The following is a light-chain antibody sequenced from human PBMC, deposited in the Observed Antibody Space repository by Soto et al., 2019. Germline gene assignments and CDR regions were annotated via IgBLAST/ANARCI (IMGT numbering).Light chain of an antibody. CDR2: GVR. V-gene: IGLV2-14*03. Sequence: QSVLTQPASVSGSPGQSITISCTGSSSDVGGYNYVSWYQQHPGKAPKLIIYGVRNRPSGISNRFSGSKSGSTASLTISGLQLEDEADYYCSSYTSTPSYVFGTGTKLTVL. CDR1: SSDVGGYNY. CDR3: SSYTSTPSYV. J-gene: IGLJ1*01.